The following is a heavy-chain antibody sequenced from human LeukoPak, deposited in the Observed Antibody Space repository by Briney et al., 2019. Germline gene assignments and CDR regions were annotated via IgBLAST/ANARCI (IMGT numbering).Heavy chain of an antibody. V-gene: IGHV3-7*01. Sequence: GGSLRLSCAASGFTFRDYWMTWVRQAPGKGLEWVADIKQDGGDKNYVDSVKGRFTISRDNAKNSLYLQMDSLRAEDTAVYYCVRAGYTYGTLCFWGQGTLVTVSS. J-gene: IGHJ4*02. CDR3: VRAGYTYGTLCF. CDR2: IKQDGGDK. D-gene: IGHD5-18*01. CDR1: GFTFRDYW.